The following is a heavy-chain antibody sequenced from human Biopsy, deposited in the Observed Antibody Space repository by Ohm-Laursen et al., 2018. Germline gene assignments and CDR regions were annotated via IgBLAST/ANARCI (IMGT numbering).Heavy chain of an antibody. CDR3: ARDLHDRRQQWEASTGVFEI. Sequence: SETLSLTCSVSGGSVFREPFTNYYYNWIRQSPGKGLEWLGFIYYTGTTNYNPSLRGRLSLSVDTSRNEVSLKLMSATAADTAVYYCARDLHDRRQQWEASTGVFEIWGQGTAVTASS. J-gene: IGHJ3*02. D-gene: IGHD1-14*01. CDR1: GGSVFREPFTNYY. CDR2: IYYTGTT. V-gene: IGHV4-61*01.